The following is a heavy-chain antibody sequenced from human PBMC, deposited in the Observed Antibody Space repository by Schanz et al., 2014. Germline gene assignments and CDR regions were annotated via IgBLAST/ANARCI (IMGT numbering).Heavy chain of an antibody. D-gene: IGHD3-22*01. V-gene: IGHV3-23*04. CDR1: GFTFSTYS. Sequence: EVQLVESGGGLVQPGGSLRLSCAASGFTFSTYSMNWVRQAPGKGLEWVAGISGSGGSTDYADSVKGRFIIPRDNSKNTLYLQMNSLRAEDTAVYYCAKIRYDSSGYYLPYYGMDVWGQGTTVIVSS. J-gene: IGHJ6*02. CDR3: AKIRYDSSGYYLPYYGMDV. CDR2: ISGSGGST.